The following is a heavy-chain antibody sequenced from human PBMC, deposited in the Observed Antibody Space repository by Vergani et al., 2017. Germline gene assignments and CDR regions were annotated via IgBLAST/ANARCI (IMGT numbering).Heavy chain of an antibody. CDR2: INPNSGGT. D-gene: IGHD3-22*01. CDR1: GYTFTGYY. CDR3: ARSYDSSGYYHPNFDY. J-gene: IGHJ4*02. V-gene: IGHV1-2*02. Sequence: QVQLVQSGAEVKKPGASVKVSCKASGYTFTGYYMHWVRQAPGQGLEWMGWINPNSGGTNYAQKFQGRVTMTRDTSISTAYMELSRLRSDDTAVYYCARSYDSSGYYHPNFDYWGQGTLVTVSS.